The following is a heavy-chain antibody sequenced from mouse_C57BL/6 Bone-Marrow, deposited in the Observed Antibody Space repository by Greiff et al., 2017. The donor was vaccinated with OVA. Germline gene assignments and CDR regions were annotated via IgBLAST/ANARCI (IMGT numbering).Heavy chain of an antibody. V-gene: IGHV1-80*01. Sequence: VQLPESGAELVKPGASVEISCKASGYAFSSCWMNWVKSRPGKGPEGIGQIYPGDGDTNYNGKFKGKATLTADKSSSTAYMQLSSLTSEDSAVYFCARGYFWGQGTTLTVSS. CDR1: GYAFSSCW. J-gene: IGHJ2*01. CDR3: ARGYF. CDR2: IYPGDGDT.